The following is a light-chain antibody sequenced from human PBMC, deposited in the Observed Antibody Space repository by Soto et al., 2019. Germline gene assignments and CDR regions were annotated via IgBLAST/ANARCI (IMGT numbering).Light chain of an antibody. CDR3: CSYAGSSTHYV. CDR1: SSDVGSYNL. Sequence: LTQPASVSGSPGQSITISYTGTSSDVGSYNLVSWYQQHPGKAPKLMIYEGSKRTSGVSNRFSGSKSGNTASLTISGLQAEDEADYYCCSYAGSSTHYVFGTGTKVTVL. J-gene: IGLJ1*01. V-gene: IGLV2-23*01. CDR2: EGS.